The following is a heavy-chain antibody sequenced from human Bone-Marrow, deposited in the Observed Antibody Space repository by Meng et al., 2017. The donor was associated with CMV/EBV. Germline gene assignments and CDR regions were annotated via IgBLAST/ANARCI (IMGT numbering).Heavy chain of an antibody. CDR1: GFTFSRYV. D-gene: IGHD4-17*01. V-gene: IGHV3-64*02. CDR2: ISGNGDST. CDR3: ARESGDYDAFDY. J-gene: IGHJ4*02. Sequence: GGSLRLSCAGSGFTFSRYVMHWVRQAPGKGLEYVSAISGNGDSTYYADSVKGRFTISRDNSKNTLFLQMNSLRAGDTAVYYCARESGDYDAFDYWGQGTLVTVSS.